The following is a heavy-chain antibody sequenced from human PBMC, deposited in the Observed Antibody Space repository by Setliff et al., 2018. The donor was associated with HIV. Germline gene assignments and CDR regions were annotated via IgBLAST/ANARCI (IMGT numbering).Heavy chain of an antibody. Sequence: SETLSLTCAVYGDSFSGYYWSWIRQTPGKGLEWIGGINHGGTTNSNPSLKSRVTISVDTSKNQFSLRMSSVTAADSGVYYCARGSSGSHRTEYDDAFDIWGQGAVVTVSS. V-gene: IGHV4-34*01. CDR2: INHGGTT. J-gene: IGHJ3*02. D-gene: IGHD6-25*01. CDR3: ARGSSGSHRTEYDDAFDI. CDR1: GDSFSGYY.